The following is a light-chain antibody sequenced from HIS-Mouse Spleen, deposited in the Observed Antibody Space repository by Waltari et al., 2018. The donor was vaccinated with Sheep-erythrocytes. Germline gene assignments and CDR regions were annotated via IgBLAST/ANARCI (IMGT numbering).Light chain of an antibody. CDR2: EVS. CDR1: SSDVGGYND. V-gene: IGLV2-8*01. CDR3: SSYAGSNNWV. J-gene: IGLJ3*02. Sequence: QSALTQPPSASGSPGQSVTISCTGTSSDVGGYNDVSCYQQHPGKAPKLMIYEVSKRLSWVPYRFSGSKSGNTASLTVSVLQAEDEADYYCSSYAGSNNWVFGGGTKLTVL.